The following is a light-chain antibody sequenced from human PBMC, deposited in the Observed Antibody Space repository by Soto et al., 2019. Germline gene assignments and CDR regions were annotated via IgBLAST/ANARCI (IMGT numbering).Light chain of an antibody. J-gene: IGLJ1*01. CDR2: DVN. V-gene: IGLV2-14*03. CDR1: SVDVGGFEY. Sequence: QSALTQPASVSGSPGQSIAISCTGTSVDVGGFEYVSWYQQHPGKVPKLMIYDVNNRPSGVSNRFSGSKSGNTASLTISGLQAEDEADYFCGSYTSSNTYVFGTGTKLTVL. CDR3: GSYTSSNTYV.